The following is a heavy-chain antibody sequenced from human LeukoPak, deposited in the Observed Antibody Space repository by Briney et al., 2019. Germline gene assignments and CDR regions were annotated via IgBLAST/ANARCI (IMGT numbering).Heavy chain of an antibody. Sequence: SETLSLTCAVYGGSFSGYYWSWIRQPPGKGLEWIGYIYYSGSTNYNPSLKSRVTISVDTSKNQFSLKLSSVTAADTAVYYCARGVAHIDSVWFDPWGQGTLVTVSS. CDR2: IYYSGST. V-gene: IGHV4-59*01. CDR3: ARGVAHIDSVWFDP. D-gene: IGHD5-12*01. CDR1: GGSFSGYY. J-gene: IGHJ5*02.